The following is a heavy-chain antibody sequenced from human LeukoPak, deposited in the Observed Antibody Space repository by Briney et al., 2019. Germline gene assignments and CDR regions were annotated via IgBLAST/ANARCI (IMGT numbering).Heavy chain of an antibody. D-gene: IGHD1-1*01. J-gene: IGHJ4*02. CDR3: AEGLERRPPHY. CDR2: IIPIFGSA. Sequence: SVKVSCKASGGTFSSYAISWVRQAPGQGLEWVGGIIPIFGSANYAQKFQGRVTITADESTTTAYMELRSLRSDDTAVFFCAEGLERRPPHYWGQGTLVTVSS. V-gene: IGHV1-69*01. CDR1: GGTFSSYA.